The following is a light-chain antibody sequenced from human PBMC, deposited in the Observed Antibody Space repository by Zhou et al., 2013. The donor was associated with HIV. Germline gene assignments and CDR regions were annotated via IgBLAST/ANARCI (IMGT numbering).Light chain of an antibody. CDR2: GAS. V-gene: IGKV3-20*01. CDR3: QQYGNSPRIT. Sequence: EIVLTQSPGTLSLSPGERATLSCRASQSVNSDYLAWYQQKPGQAPRLLIYGASNRATGIPDRFSGSGSGTDFTLSISRLEPEDFAVYYCQQYGNSPRITFGQGTRLEMK. CDR1: QSVNSDY. J-gene: IGKJ5*01.